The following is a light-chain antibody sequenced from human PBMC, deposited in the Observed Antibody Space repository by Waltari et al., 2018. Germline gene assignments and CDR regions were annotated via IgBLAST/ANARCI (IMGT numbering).Light chain of an antibody. Sequence: EIVLTHSPATLSLSPGEIATLSCRASQSGSSYVVWYQQEPGQPPRLLICQASLRASGSTARFRGSGFGTDFTLTIRSLEPEDFGLYYCQQRSDWFRTFGQGTKVEIK. CDR3: QQRSDWFRT. CDR1: QSGSSY. J-gene: IGKJ1*01. V-gene: IGKV3-11*01. CDR2: QAS.